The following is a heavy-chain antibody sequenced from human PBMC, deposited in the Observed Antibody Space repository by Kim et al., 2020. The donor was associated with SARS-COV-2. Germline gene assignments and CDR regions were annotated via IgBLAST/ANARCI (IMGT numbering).Heavy chain of an antibody. V-gene: IGHV4-39*01. CDR3: ARHLEYYYYYMDV. Sequence: SETLSLTCTVSGGSISSSTYYWAWIRQPPGKGLEWIATVHSSGSSHYNPSLKGRATISVDTSKNQFSLRLSSVTAADTDVYFCARHLEYYYYYMDVWGKG. J-gene: IGHJ6*03. CDR1: GGSISSSTYY. CDR2: VHSSGSS.